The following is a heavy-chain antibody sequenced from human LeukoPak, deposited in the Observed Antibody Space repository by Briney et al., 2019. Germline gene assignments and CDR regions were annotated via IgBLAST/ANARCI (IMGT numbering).Heavy chain of an antibody. V-gene: IGHV1-18*01. J-gene: IGHJ4*02. CDR2: ISGYNGNT. CDR1: GYTFTTYG. CDR3: ARDRRSMVRGVNTLFDY. D-gene: IGHD3-10*01. Sequence: GASVNVSCKASGYTFTTYGFSWVRQAPGQGLEWMGWISGYNGNTDYAQKLQGRVTMTTDTSTNTAYMELRSLRSDDTAVYYCARDRRSMVRGVNTLFDYWGQGTLVTVSS.